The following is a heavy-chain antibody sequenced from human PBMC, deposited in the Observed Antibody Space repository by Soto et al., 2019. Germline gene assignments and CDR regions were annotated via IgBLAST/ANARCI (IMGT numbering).Heavy chain of an antibody. CDR2: INHSGST. CDR3: ARGGRNAFDI. D-gene: IGHD1-26*01. CDR1: GGSFCGYY. Sequence: SETLSLTCAVYGGSFCGYYWSWIRQPPGKGLEWIGEINHSGSTNYNPSLKSRVTISVDTSKNQFSLKLSSVTAADTAVYYCARGGRNAFDIWGQGTMVTVSS. V-gene: IGHV4-34*01. J-gene: IGHJ3*02.